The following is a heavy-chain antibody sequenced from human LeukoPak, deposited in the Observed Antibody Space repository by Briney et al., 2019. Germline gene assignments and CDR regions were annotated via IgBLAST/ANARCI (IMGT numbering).Heavy chain of an antibody. Sequence: PSETLSLTCTVSGGSISSSSYYWGWIRQPPGKGLEWIGSIYYSGSTYYNPSLKSRVTISVDTSKNQFSLKLSSVTAADTAVYYCARHYYGSGSNSEFDPWGQGTLVTLSS. J-gene: IGHJ5*02. CDR2: IYYSGST. CDR3: ARHYYGSGSNSEFDP. D-gene: IGHD3-10*01. CDR1: GGSISSSSYY. V-gene: IGHV4-39*01.